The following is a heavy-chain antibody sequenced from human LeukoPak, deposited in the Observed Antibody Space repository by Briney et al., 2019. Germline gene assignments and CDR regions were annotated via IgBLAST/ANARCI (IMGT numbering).Heavy chain of an antibody. Sequence: SQTLSLTCAISGDSISSNKAAWNWIRQSPSRGLEWLGRTYYRSKWYNDYAVSVKSRITINPDTSKNQFSLQLNSVTPEDTAIYYCARHFWSGNNWFDPWGQGTLVTVSS. J-gene: IGHJ5*02. CDR3: ARHFWSGNNWFDP. D-gene: IGHD3-3*02. CDR1: GDSISSNKAA. CDR2: TYYRSKWYN. V-gene: IGHV6-1*01.